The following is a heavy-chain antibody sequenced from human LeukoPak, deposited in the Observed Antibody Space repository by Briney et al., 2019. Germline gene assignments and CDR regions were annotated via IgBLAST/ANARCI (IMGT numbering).Heavy chain of an antibody. J-gene: IGHJ4*02. D-gene: IGHD5-24*01. CDR2: ISSSSSHI. Sequence: GGSLRLSCVGSGFTFNRHSMSWVRQAPGKGLECIAYISSSSSHIYYSDSVKGRFTISRDNAKNSVYLQMNSLRAEDTAVYYGAIDRTGYNWVYYWGQGTLVSVSS. V-gene: IGHV3-48*01. CDR1: GFTFNRHS. CDR3: AIDRTGYNWVYY.